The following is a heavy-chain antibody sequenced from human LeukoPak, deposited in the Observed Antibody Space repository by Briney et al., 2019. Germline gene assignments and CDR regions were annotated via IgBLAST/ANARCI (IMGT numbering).Heavy chain of an antibody. CDR1: GLTFSTYA. D-gene: IGHD3-10*02. CDR3: AKDSQSVPFFPDDASDL. J-gene: IGHJ3*01. Sequence: GGSLRLSCTASGLTFSTYALSWVRQTPGKGLEWLSVISATGSTTYYADSVRGRFTISRDNSKNTLYLQMNSLRVEDTAVYYCAKDSQSVPFFPDDASDLWGRGTIVTVSA. CDR2: ISATGSTT. V-gene: IGHV3-23*01.